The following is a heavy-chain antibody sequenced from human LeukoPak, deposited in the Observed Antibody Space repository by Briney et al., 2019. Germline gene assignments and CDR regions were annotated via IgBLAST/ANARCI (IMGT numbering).Heavy chain of an antibody. V-gene: IGHV4-59*07. Sequence: PSDTLSLTCTVSGGSIHSYWSWIRQPAGKGLEWIGYIYYSGSTHYNPSLKSRVTISVDTSKNQFSLKLSSVTAADTAVYYFASTAESGYSYRYFGYCYYMDVWGKGTTVIVSS. D-gene: IGHD5-18*01. CDR3: ASTAESGYSYRYFGYCYYMDV. J-gene: IGHJ6*03. CDR2: IYYSGST. CDR1: GGSIHSY.